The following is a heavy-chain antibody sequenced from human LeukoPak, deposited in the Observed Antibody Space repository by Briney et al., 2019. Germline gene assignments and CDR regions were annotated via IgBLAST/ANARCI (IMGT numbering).Heavy chain of an antibody. J-gene: IGHJ6*02. D-gene: IGHD2-2*01. CDR2: INPNSGGT. CDR1: GYTFTGYY. CDR3: ARENIVVVPDYYYYYGMDV. V-gene: IGHV1-2*02. Sequence: ASVKVSCKASGYTFTGYYMHWARQAPGQGLEWMGWINPNSGGTNYAQKFQGRVTMTRDTSISTAYMELSRLRSDDTAVYYCARENIVVVPDYYYYYGMDVWGQGTTVTVSS.